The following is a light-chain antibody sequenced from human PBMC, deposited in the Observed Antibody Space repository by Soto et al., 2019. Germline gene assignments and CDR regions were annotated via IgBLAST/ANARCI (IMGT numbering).Light chain of an antibody. V-gene: IGLV1-40*01. CDR2: GNS. Sequence: QSVLTQPPSVSGAPGQRVTISCTGSSSNIGAGYYVHWDQQLPGTAPKLLIYGNSNRPSGVPDRFSGSKSGTSASLAITGLQAEDEADYYCQSYDSSLSGFYVFGTGTKVTVL. CDR1: SSNIGAGYY. J-gene: IGLJ1*01. CDR3: QSYDSSLSGFYV.